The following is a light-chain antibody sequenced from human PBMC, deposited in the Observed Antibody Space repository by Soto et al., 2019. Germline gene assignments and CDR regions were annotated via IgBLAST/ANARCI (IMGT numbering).Light chain of an antibody. J-gene: IGKJ4*01. CDR2: AAS. V-gene: IGKV1-9*01. Sequence: DIPLTQSPSFLSASVGDRVTITCRASQGISSYLAWFQQKPGEAPNLLIYAASTLQSGVPSRFSGSGSGTQFALTISSLQPEDFATYYCQQLNSYPLTFGGGTKVEIK. CDR1: QGISSY. CDR3: QQLNSYPLT.